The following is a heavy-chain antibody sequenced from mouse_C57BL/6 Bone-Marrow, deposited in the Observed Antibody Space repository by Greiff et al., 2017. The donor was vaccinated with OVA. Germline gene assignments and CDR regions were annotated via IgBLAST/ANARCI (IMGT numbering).Heavy chain of an antibody. Sequence: EVQLQQSVAELVRPGASVKLSCTASGFNIKNTYMHWVKQRPEQGLEWIGRIDPANGNTKYAPKFQGKATITADTSSNTAYLQLSSLTSEDTAIYYCASTPSYDGYYEGAMDYWGQGTSVTVSS. D-gene: IGHD2-3*01. V-gene: IGHV14-3*01. CDR2: IDPANGNT. CDR3: ASTPSYDGYYEGAMDY. J-gene: IGHJ4*01. CDR1: GFNIKNTY.